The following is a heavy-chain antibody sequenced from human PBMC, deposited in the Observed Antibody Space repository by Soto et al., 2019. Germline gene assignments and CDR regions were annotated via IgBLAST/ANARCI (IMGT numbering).Heavy chain of an antibody. CDR2: IYYSGST. CDR3: ARHFMITPGYFDY. Sequence: XXTLSLPFTVSGGSISSSSYYWGSIRQPPGKGLEWIGSIYYSGSTYYNPSLKSRVTISVDTSKNQFSLKLSSVTAADTAVYYCARHFMITPGYFDYWGQGTLVPSPQ. V-gene: IGHV4-39*01. D-gene: IGHD3-16*01. CDR1: GGSISSSSYY. J-gene: IGHJ4*02.